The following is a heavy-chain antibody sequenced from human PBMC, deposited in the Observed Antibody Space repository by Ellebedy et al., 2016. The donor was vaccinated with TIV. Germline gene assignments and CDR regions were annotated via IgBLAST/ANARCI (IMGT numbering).Heavy chain of an antibody. CDR3: TTLVRGGFGFFDY. CDR2: IKSKTDGGTT. V-gene: IGHV3-15*01. J-gene: IGHJ4*02. D-gene: IGHD3-10*02. Sequence: GESLKISCAASGFTFPNAWMSWVRQAPGKGLEWVDRIKSKTDGGTTDYAAPVKGRFTISRDDSENTLYLQMNNLRTEDTAVYFCTTLVRGGFGFFDYWGQGTLVTVFS. CDR1: GFTFPNAW.